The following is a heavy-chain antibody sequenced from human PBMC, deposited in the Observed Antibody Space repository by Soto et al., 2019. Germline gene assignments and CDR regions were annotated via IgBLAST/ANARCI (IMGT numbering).Heavy chain of an antibody. V-gene: IGHV1-69*13. J-gene: IGHJ6*02. CDR2: IIPIFGTA. Sequence: SVKVSCKASGGTFSSYAISWVRQAPGQGLEWMGGIIPIFGTANYAQKFQGRVTITADESTSTAYMELSSLRSEDTAVYYCARDEGKMATIYYYYYGMDVWGQGTTVTVSS. CDR1: GGTFSSYA. D-gene: IGHD5-12*01. CDR3: ARDEGKMATIYYYYYGMDV.